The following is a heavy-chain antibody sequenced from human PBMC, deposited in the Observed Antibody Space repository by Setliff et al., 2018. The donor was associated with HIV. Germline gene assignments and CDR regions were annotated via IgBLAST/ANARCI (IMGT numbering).Heavy chain of an antibody. CDR1: GFTFDNYA. CDR2: INWDGRRR. J-gene: IGHJ5*01. D-gene: IGHD3-10*01. V-gene: IGHV3-43D*04. CDR3: VKDMARGEGAANFFDS. Sequence: PGGSLRLSCATSGFTFDNYAIHWIRQPPGKGLEWVSSINWDGRRRSYAHFVRGRFTLSRDNSKNNVFLQMNSLRPEDAAWYYCVKDMARGEGAANFFDSWGQGTLVTVSS.